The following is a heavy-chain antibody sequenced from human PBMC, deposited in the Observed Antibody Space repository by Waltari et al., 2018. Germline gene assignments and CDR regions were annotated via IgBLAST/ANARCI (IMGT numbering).Heavy chain of an antibody. J-gene: IGHJ5*02. Sequence: QVQLVQSGAEVKKPGSSVKVSCKASGGTFSSYAISWVRQAPGQGLEWMGGIIPILGIANYAKKFQGRVTITADKSTSTAYMELSSLRSEDTAVYYCARAKYCSSTSCAADPWGQGTLVTVSS. D-gene: IGHD2-2*01. CDR3: ARAKYCSSTSCAADP. V-gene: IGHV1-69*10. CDR2: IIPILGIA. CDR1: GGTFSSYA.